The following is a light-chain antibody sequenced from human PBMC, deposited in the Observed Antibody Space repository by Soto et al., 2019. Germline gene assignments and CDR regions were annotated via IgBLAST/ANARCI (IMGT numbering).Light chain of an antibody. V-gene: IGKV1-5*01. CDR1: QSISSW. Sequence: DIQLTQSPSTLSASVGDRVTMTCRASQSISSWLAWYQQKPGKAPKLLIYDASTLENGVPSRFSGSGSGTGFTLTISGLQPDDFATYYCQQYNSYSLAIGGGTRVEIK. CDR3: QQYNSYSLA. CDR2: DAS. J-gene: IGKJ4*01.